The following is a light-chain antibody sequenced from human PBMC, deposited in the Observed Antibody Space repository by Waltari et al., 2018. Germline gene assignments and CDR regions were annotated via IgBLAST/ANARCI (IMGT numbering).Light chain of an antibody. CDR3: QHYTNLPPNFT. J-gene: IGKJ4*01. CDR2: DAS. CDR1: QDIGNY. V-gene: IGKV1-33*01. Sequence: VQITKTTSSHLAPVGDRVSITRQASQDIGNYLNWYQQTPGKAPKILIYDASNLETGVPSRFSGRGSGTEFTFTSSGLQPEDVATDYCQHYTNLPPNFTFGGGTKVDIK.